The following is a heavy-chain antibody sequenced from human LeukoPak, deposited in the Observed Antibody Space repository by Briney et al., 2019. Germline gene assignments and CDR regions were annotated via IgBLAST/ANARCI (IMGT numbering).Heavy chain of an antibody. CDR3: AVIVVVPAATSTNWFDP. V-gene: IGHV1-69*13. Sequence: VASVKVSCKASGGTFSSYAISWVRQAPGQGLEWMGGIIPIFGTANYAQKFQGRVTITADESTSTAYMELSSLRSEDTAVYYCAVIVVVPAATSTNWFDPRGQGTLVTVSS. D-gene: IGHD2-2*01. CDR1: GGTFSSYA. CDR2: IIPIFGTA. J-gene: IGHJ5*02.